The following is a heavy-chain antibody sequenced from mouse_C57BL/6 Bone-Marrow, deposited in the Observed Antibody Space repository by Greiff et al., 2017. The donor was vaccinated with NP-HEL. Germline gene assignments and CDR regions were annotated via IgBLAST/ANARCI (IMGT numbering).Heavy chain of an antibody. CDR1: GFTFSDYG. V-gene: IGHV5-15*01. D-gene: IGHD2-4*01. CDR3: ARLNYDYDRAWDY. Sequence: EVQLVESGGGLVQPGGSLKLSCAASGFTFSDYGMAWVRQAPRKGPEWVAFISNLAYSIYYADTVTGRFTISRENAKNTLYLEMSSLWSEDTAMYYCARLNYDYDRAWDYWGQGTSVTVSS. CDR2: ISNLAYSI. J-gene: IGHJ4*01.